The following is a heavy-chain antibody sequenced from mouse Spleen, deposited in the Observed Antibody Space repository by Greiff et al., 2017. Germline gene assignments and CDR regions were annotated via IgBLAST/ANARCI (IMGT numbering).Heavy chain of an antibody. CDR3: ARSPPWYYDGSAAWFAY. J-gene: IGHJ3*01. CDR2: IRNKANGYTT. D-gene: IGHD1-1*01. V-gene: IGHV7-3*01. CDR1: GFTFTDYY. Sequence: EVQLMESGGGLVQPGGSLSLSCAASGFTFTDYYMSWVRQPPGKALEWLGFIRNKANGYTTEYSASVKGRFTISRDNSQSILYLQMNALRAEDSATYYCARSPPWYYDGSAAWFAYWGQGTLVTVSA.